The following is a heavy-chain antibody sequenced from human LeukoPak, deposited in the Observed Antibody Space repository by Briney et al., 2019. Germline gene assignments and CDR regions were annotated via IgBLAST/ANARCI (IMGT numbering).Heavy chain of an antibody. CDR3: ARGGSTVTSDPNWFDP. V-gene: IGHV4-39*07. CDR2: IYYSGST. J-gene: IGHJ5*02. Sequence: SETLSLTCTVSGGSISSSSDYWGWIRQPPGKGLEWIGSIYYSGSTYYNPSLKSRVTISVDTSKNQFSLKLSSVTAADTAVYYCARGGSTVTSDPNWFDPWGQGTLVTVSS. D-gene: IGHD4-17*01. CDR1: GGSISSSSDY.